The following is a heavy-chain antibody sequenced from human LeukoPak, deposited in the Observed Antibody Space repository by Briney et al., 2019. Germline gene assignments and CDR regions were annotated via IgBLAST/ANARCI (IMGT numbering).Heavy chain of an antibody. CDR3: ARETPCGGDCYSSH. V-gene: IGHV1-69*05. D-gene: IGHD2-21*02. Sequence: ASVKVSCKASGGTFSSYAISWVRQAPGQGPEWMGGIIPIFGTANYAQKFQGRVTITTDESTSTAYMELSSLRSEDTAVYYCARETPCGGDCYSSHWGQGTLVTVSS. J-gene: IGHJ4*02. CDR2: IIPIFGTA. CDR1: GGTFSSYA.